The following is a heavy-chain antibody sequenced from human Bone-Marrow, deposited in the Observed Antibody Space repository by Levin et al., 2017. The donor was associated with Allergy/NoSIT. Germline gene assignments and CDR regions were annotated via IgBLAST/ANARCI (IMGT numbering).Heavy chain of an antibody. CDR2: IYSTGRT. Sequence: GESLKISCAASGFTVGNHYLNWFRQAPGKGLEWVSLIYSTGRTYYADFVKGRFTISRDNSKNTLYLQMNSLRAEDTAFYYCASNGDLGYWGQGTLVTVSS. V-gene: IGHV3-66*02. D-gene: IGHD4-17*01. J-gene: IGHJ4*02. CDR3: ASNGDLGY. CDR1: GFTVGNHY.